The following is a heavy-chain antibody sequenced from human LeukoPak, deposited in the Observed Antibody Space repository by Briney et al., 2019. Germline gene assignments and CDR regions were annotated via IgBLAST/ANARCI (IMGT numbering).Heavy chain of an antibody. V-gene: IGHV3-7*01. CDR2: IKQDGSEK. Sequence: GGSLRLSCAASGFTFSSYWMSWVREAPGKGLEWVANIKQDGSEKYYVDSVKGRITISRDNAKNSLYLQMNSLRAEDTAVYYCASGGAGIDYWGQGTLVTVSS. CDR3: ASGGAGIDY. D-gene: IGHD4-17*01. CDR1: GFTFSSYW. J-gene: IGHJ4*02.